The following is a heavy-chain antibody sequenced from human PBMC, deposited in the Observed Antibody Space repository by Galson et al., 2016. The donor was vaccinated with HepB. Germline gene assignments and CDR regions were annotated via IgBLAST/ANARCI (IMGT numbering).Heavy chain of an antibody. J-gene: IGHJ3*02. CDR2: ISSSSSYI. CDR3: ARVRGEIVLVTAIGDDAFDI. Sequence: SLRLSCAASGFTFTSYSMNWVRQAPGKGLEWVSSISSSSSYIYYADSVKGRFTISRDNAKNSLYLQMNSLRAEDTAVYYCARVRGEIVLVTAIGDDAFDIWGEGTMVTVSS. CDR1: GFTFTSYS. D-gene: IGHD2-21*02. V-gene: IGHV3-21*01.